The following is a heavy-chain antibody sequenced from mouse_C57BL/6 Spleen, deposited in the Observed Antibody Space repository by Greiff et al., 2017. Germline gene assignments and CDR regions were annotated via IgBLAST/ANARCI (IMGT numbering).Heavy chain of an antibody. CDR1: GYSITSGYY. V-gene: IGHV3-6*01. CDR2: ISYDGSN. J-gene: IGHJ2*01. Sequence: EVQLVESGPGLVNPSQSLSLPCSVTGYSITSGYYWNWIRQFPGNKLEWMGYISYDGSNNYNPSLKNRISITRDTSKNQFFLKLNSVTTEDTATYYCAREGSHYFDYWGQGTTLTVSS. CDR3: AREGSHYFDY.